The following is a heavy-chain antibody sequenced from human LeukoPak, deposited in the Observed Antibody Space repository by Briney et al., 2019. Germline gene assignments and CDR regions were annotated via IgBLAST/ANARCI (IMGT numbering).Heavy chain of an antibody. V-gene: IGHV1-69*13. D-gene: IGHD5-12*01. Sequence: ASVKVSCKASGGTFSSYAISWVRQAPGQGLEWMGGIIPIFGTANYAQKFQGGVTITADESTSTAYMELSSLRSEDTAVYYCARAGSGYDFYPVSHYFDYWGQGTLVTVSS. CDR3: ARAGSGYDFYPVSHYFDY. CDR2: IIPIFGTA. J-gene: IGHJ4*02. CDR1: GGTFSSYA.